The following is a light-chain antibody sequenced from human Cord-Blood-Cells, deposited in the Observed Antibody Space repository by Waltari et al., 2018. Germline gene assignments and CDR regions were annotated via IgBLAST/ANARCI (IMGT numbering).Light chain of an antibody. V-gene: IGKV4-1*01. CDR3: QQYYSTPFT. Sequence: DIVMPQSPDSLAVSLGERATLNCKSSQSVLYSSNNKNYLAWYQQKPGQPPKLPIYWASTRESGVPDRFSGSGSGTDFTLTISSLQAEYVAVYYCQQYYSTPFTFGPGTKVDIK. J-gene: IGKJ3*01. CDR1: QSVLYSSNNKNY. CDR2: WAS.